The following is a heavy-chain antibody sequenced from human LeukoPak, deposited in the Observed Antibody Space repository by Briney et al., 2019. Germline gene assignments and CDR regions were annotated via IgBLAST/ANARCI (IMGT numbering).Heavy chain of an antibody. J-gene: IGHJ5*02. V-gene: IGHV4-34*01. CDR1: GGSFSGYY. D-gene: IGHD3-10*01. CDR3: ARRGGYYYGSGSYSGWFDP. CDR2: INRSGST. Sequence: PSETLSLTCAVYGGSFSGYYWSWIRQPPGKGLEWIGEINRSGSTNYNPSLKSRVTISVDTSKNQFSLKLSSATAADTAVYYCARRGGYYYGSGSYSGWFDPWGQGTLVTVSS.